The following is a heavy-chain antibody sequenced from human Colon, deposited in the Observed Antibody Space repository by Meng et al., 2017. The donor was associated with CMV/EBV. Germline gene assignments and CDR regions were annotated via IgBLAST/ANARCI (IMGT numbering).Heavy chain of an antibody. V-gene: IGHV4-59*11. CDR2: IYYSGSN. CDR3: VKGRGYYDSSGHYAGFDP. Sequence: SETLFLTCNVSGGPIIPHYWSWIRQPPGKGLEWIGYIYYSGSNKYNPSLKSRVTMSVDTSKNQFSLKLNSVTAADTAVYYCVKGRGYYDSSGHYAGFDPWGQGVLVTVSS. J-gene: IGHJ5*02. D-gene: IGHD3-22*01. CDR1: GGPIIPHY.